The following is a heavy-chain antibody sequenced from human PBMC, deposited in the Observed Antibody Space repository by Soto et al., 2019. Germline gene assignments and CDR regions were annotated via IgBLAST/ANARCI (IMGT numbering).Heavy chain of an antibody. Sequence: PSETLSLTCTVSGGSISSYYWSWIRQPPGKGLEWIGYIYYSGSTNYNPSLKSRVTISVDTSKNQFSLKLSSVTAADTAVYYCAREACFVLEGYYHDDIYVRAQRTAVPVS. V-gene: IGHV4-59*01. D-gene: IGHD2-15*01. CDR1: GGSISSYY. J-gene: IGHJ6*02. CDR3: AREACFVLEGYYHDDIYV. CDR2: IYYSGST.